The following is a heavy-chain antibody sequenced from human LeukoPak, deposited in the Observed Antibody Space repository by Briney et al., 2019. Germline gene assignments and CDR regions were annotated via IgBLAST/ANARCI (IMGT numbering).Heavy chain of an antibody. CDR1: RFTFSSYG. J-gene: IGHJ4*02. CDR3: ARGGSGWPFDY. CDR2: IWYDGSNK. D-gene: IGHD6-19*01. Sequence: PGGSLRLSCAASRFTFSSYGMHWVRQAPGKGLEWVAVIWYDGSNKYYADSVKGRLTISRDNSKNTLYLQMNSLRAEDTAVYYCARGGSGWPFDYWGQGTLVTVSS. V-gene: IGHV3-33*01.